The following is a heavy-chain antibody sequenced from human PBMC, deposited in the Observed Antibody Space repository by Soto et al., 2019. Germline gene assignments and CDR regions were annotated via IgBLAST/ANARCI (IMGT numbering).Heavy chain of an antibody. D-gene: IGHD1-26*01. Sequence: PSPTISLSCAISGDSVSSNRAARYWTRLSPSRGLELLARTYCRSRWYNDYAVSVRSRITVNPDTSKNQFSLQLTSVTPEDTAVYYCAGRTSHQWDFPDVWGKGTTDIGSS. J-gene: IGHJ6*04. CDR1: GDSVSSNRAA. CDR2: TYCRSRWYN. V-gene: IGHV6-1*01. CDR3: AGRTSHQWDFPDV.